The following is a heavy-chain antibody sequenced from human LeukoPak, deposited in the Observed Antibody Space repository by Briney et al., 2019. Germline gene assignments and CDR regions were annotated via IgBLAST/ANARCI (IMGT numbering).Heavy chain of an antibody. D-gene: IGHD6-19*01. V-gene: IGHV6-1*01. Sequence: SQTLSVTCAISGDSVSSINGAWNWVRQSPSRGLEWLGRTYYRSKWYSDYAVPIQGRMSINPDTSKNQFTLYLFSVTPDDTAVYYCARDVATTGWYTFDYWGQGTRVTVSS. J-gene: IGHJ4*02. CDR1: GDSVSSINGA. CDR2: TYYRSKWYS. CDR3: ARDVATTGWYTFDY.